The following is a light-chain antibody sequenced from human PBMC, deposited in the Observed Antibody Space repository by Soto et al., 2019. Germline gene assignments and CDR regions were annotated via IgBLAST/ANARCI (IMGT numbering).Light chain of an antibody. J-gene: IGKJ1*01. CDR3: QQYDTYPWT. CDR2: KTS. Sequence: DVQMTQSPSTLSAFVEDRVTITCRASQSVRSWLAWYQQKPGKAPKLLLYKTSTLESGVPSRFSGSGSGTEFTLSISILQPDDFATYYCQQYDTYPWTFGQGTKVEV. V-gene: IGKV1-5*03. CDR1: QSVRSW.